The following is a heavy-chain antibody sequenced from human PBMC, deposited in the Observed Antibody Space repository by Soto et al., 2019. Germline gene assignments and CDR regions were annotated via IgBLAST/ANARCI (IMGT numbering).Heavy chain of an antibody. CDR3: ARNPSVTMVRGVICYFDY. CDR1: GVTCGSYA. CDR2: ISYDGSNK. V-gene: IGHV3-30-3*01. D-gene: IGHD3-10*01. J-gene: IGHJ4*02. Sequence: GGSLRLSCAAAGVTCGSYAMRRVRQAPGKGLEWVAVISYDGSNKYYADSVKGRFTISRDNSKNTLYLQMSSLRAEDTAVYYCARNPSVTMVRGVICYFDYWGQGTLVTVSS.